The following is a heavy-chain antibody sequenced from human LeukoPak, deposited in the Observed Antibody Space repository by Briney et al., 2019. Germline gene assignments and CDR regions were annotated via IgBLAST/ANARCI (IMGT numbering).Heavy chain of an antibody. CDR1: GFTFSDYY. V-gene: IGHV3-11*01. CDR3: ARRCSSSCRAFDI. CDR2: ISSSGSSI. J-gene: IGHJ3*02. Sequence: GGSLRLSCAASGFTFSDYYTSWIRQAPGEGLEWVSHISSSGSSIYYADSVKGRFTISRDNAKNSLYLQMNSLRAEDTAVYYCARRCSSSCRAFDIWGQGTMVTVSS. D-gene: IGHD6-13*01.